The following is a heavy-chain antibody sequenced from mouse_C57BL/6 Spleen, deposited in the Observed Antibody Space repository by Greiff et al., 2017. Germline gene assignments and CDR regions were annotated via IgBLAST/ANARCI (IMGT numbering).Heavy chain of an antibody. V-gene: IGHV1-15*01. CDR3: TRWLYYAMDY. J-gene: IGHJ4*01. CDR2: IDPENGGT. D-gene: IGHD3-3*01. Sequence: VQLQQSGAELVRPGASVTLSCKASGYTFTDYEMHWVKQTPVHGLEWIGAIDPENGGTAYNQKFKGKAILTADKSSSTAYMELRSLTSEDSAVYYCTRWLYYAMDYWGQGTSVTVSS. CDR1: GYTFTDYE.